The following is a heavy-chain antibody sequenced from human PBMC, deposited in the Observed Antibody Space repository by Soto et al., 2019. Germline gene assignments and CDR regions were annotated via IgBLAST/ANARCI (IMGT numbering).Heavy chain of an antibody. J-gene: IGHJ5*02. CDR3: AGVAAAGKSWFDP. V-gene: IGHV4-59*01. Sequence: SETLSLTCTVSGGSISSYYWSWIRQPPGKGLEWIGYIYYSGSTNYNPSLKSRVTISVDTSKNQFSLKLSSVTAADTAVYYCAGVAAAGKSWFDPWGQGTLVTVSS. D-gene: IGHD6-13*01. CDR2: IYYSGST. CDR1: GGSISSYY.